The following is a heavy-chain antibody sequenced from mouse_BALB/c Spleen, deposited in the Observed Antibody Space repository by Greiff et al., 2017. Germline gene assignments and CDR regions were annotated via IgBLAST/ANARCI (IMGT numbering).Heavy chain of an antibody. J-gene: IGHJ1*01. Sequence: EVKLVESGAELVRSGASVKLSCTASGFNIKDYYMHWVKQRPEQGLEWIGWIDPENGDTEYAPKFQGKATMTADTSSNTAYLQLSSLTSEDTAVYYCNEKDYGSSPLYFDVWGAGTTVTVSS. CDR2: IDPENGDT. V-gene: IGHV14-4*02. CDR1: GFNIKDYY. D-gene: IGHD1-1*01. CDR3: NEKDYGSSPLYFDV.